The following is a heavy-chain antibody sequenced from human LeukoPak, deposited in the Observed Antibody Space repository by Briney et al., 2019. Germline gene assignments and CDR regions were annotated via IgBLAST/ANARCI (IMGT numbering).Heavy chain of an antibody. CDR3: AKERPAVDC. CDR1: GYTFTSHY. J-gene: IGHJ4*02. CDR2: INPSGGST. Sequence: ASVKVSCKASGYTFTSHYMHWVRQAPGQGLEWMGIINPSGGSTSYAQKFQGRVTMTRDMSTNTVYMELSSLRSEDTAVYYCAKERPAVDCWGQGTLVTVSS. V-gene: IGHV1-46*01.